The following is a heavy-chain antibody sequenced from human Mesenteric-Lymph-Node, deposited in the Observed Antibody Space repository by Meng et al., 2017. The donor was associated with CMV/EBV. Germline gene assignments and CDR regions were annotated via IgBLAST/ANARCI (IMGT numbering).Heavy chain of an antibody. V-gene: IGHV1-2*02. Sequence: ASVQVSCKASGYTFTDSYLQWIRQPPGQGLEWMGWINPNSGGTNYAQKFQGRVTMTRDTSINTAYMGLSRLRSDDTAVYYCARGGVVVPGAMGDYYGMDVWGRGTTVTVSS. J-gene: IGHJ6*02. CDR3: ARGGVVVPGAMGDYYGMDV. CDR2: INPNSGGT. CDR1: GYTFTDSY. D-gene: IGHD2-2*01.